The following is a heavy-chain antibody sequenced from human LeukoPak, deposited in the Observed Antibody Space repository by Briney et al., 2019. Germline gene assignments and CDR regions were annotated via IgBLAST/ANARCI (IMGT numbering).Heavy chain of an antibody. Sequence: ASVKVSCKVSGASLSETSIHWVRQAPGQWLEWMGGFDPEDGESIFAQRIQGRFSMTEDTSTDTAYMELRSLRPEDTVVYYCATADKWEPLDYWGQGTLVTVSS. V-gene: IGHV1-24*01. CDR3: ATADKWEPLDY. J-gene: IGHJ4*02. CDR1: GASLSETS. D-gene: IGHD1-26*01. CDR2: FDPEDGES.